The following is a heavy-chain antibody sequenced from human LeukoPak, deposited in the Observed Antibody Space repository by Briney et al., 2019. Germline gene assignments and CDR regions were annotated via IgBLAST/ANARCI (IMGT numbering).Heavy chain of an antibody. CDR1: GYSFTSYW. CDR3: ARHTTGVPGEAGYYFDY. V-gene: IGHV5-51*01. CDR2: IYPGDSDT. D-gene: IGHD3-10*01. J-gene: IGHJ4*02. Sequence: GESLKISCKGSGYSFTSYWIGWVRQMPGKGLEWMGIIYPGDSDTRYSPSFQGQVTILADKSISTAYLQWSSLKASDTAMYYCARHTTGVPGEAGYYFDYWGQGTLVTVSS.